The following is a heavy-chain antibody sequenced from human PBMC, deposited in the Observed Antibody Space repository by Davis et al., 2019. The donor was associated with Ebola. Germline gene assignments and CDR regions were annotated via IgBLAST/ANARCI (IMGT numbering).Heavy chain of an antibody. CDR2: ISGPGTTT. J-gene: IGHJ4*02. Sequence: PGGSLRLSCGASGFTFRNYAMAWVRQAPGKGLEWVSAISGPGTTTYYAESVKGRFTISRDNAKSSVYLQMESLRVEDTAVYYCATFPGAANYQWYFPYWGRGTLVTVFS. V-gene: IGHV3-23*01. CDR1: GFTFRNYA. CDR3: ATFPGAANYQWYFPY. D-gene: IGHD2-8*01.